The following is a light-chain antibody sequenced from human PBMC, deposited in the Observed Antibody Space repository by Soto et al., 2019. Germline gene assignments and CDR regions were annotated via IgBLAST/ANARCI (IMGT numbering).Light chain of an antibody. CDR2: DAS. CDR3: QQYNSYST. CDR1: QSISSG. V-gene: IGKV1-5*01. J-gene: IGKJ1*01. Sequence: DIQMTQSPSTLSASVGDRVTITCRASQSISSGVAWYQQKPGKAPKLLIYDASSLESGVPSRFSGSGSGTEFALPISSLQPEDFATYHCQQYNSYSTFGQGPKVQIQ.